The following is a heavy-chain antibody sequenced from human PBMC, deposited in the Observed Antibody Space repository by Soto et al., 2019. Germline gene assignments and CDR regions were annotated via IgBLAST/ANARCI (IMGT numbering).Heavy chain of an antibody. Sequence: PSETLSLTCTVSGGSISSSTYYWDWILQPPWKGLEWIGAMYYTGNKNYNPYLESRVTMSVDTSKNQFSLKLSSVTPPDTAVYYCARRSSSSLGSLFDPWGRGILVTVSS. J-gene: IGHJ5*02. V-gene: IGHV4-39*01. CDR2: MYYTGNK. CDR1: GGSISSSTYY. CDR3: ARRSSSSLGSLFDP. D-gene: IGHD6-6*01.